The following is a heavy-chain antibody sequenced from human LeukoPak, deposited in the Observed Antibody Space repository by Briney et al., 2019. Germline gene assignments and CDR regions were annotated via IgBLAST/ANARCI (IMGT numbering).Heavy chain of an antibody. CDR2: IYSGGST. J-gene: IGHJ4*02. Sequence: GGSLRLSCAASGFTVSGIYMSWVRQAPGKGLEWGSVIYSGGSTYYPDSVKGRFTISRDNSKNTVYLQMNAPRAEDTAVYYCARARYDTSGYPHFDYWGQGTLVTVSS. V-gene: IGHV3-66*01. CDR3: ARARYDTSGYPHFDY. CDR1: GFTVSGIY. D-gene: IGHD3-22*01.